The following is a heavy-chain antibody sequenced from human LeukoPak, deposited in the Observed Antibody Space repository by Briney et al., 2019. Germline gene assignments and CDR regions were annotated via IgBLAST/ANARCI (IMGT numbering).Heavy chain of an antibody. CDR1: GVTFSSYW. J-gene: IGHJ6*02. CDR3: ARGQRGAYYYGMDV. CDR2: IKQDGSEK. D-gene: IGHD5-18*01. V-gene: IGHV3-7*03. Sequence: GGSLRLSCVVSGVTFSSYWMSWVRQAPGKGLEWVANIKQDGSEKYYVDSVKGRFTISRDNAKNSLYLQMNSLRAEDTAVYYCARGQRGAYYYGMDVWGQGTTVTVSS.